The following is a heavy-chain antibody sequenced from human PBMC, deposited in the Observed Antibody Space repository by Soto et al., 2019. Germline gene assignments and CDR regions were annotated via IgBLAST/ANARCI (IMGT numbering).Heavy chain of an antibody. J-gene: IGHJ6*02. CDR3: ARGQVTIFTYGMDV. V-gene: IGHV3-66*01. CDR2: IYSGGST. CDR1: GFTVSSNY. Sequence: GGSLRLSCAASGFTVSSNYMSWVHQAPGKGLEWVSVIYSGGSTYYADSVKGRFTISRDNSKNTLYLQMNSLRAEDTAVYYCARGQVTIFTYGMDVWGQGTTVTVSS. D-gene: IGHD3-3*01.